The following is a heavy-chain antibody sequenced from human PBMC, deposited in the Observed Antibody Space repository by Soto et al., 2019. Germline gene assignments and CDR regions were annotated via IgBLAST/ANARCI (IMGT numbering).Heavy chain of an antibody. CDR3: ARDRITMVRGTNYYYYYGMDV. D-gene: IGHD3-10*01. J-gene: IGHJ6*02. CDR2: IWYDGSNK. V-gene: IGHV3-33*01. Sequence: PGGSLRLSCAASGFTFSSYGMHWVRQAPGKGLEWVAVIWYDGSNKYYADSVKGRFTISRDNSKNTLYLQMNSLRAEDTAVYYCARDRITMVRGTNYYYYYGMDVWGQGTTVTVSS. CDR1: GFTFSSYG.